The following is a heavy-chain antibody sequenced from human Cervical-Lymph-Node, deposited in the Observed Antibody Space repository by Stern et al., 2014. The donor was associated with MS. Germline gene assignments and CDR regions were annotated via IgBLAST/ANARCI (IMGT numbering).Heavy chain of an antibody. CDR2: IVGGSGKT. Sequence: VQLVESGPEVRQPGTSVQVSCKVSGFTFSTSVVQWLRQSQGKRLEWIGWIVGGSGKTFSAQKFQGRVTMTRDMSSSTAYMELNSLRSDDTAIYYCATTHLTVIPDYWGQGTLVVVSS. D-gene: IGHD2-21*01. CDR1: GFTFSTSV. V-gene: IGHV1-58*01. J-gene: IGHJ4*02. CDR3: ATTHLTVIPDY.